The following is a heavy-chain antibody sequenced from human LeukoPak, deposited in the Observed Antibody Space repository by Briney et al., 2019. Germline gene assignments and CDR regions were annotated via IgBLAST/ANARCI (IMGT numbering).Heavy chain of an antibody. V-gene: IGHV3-7*01. CDR3: AKKDYYDSSGYSANYAFDI. CDR2: IKEDGSEK. Sequence: GGSLRLSCTASGFTFNTYWMSWVRQAPGKGLEWVANIKEDGSEKYYADSVKGRFTISRDNSKNTLYLQMNSLRAEDTAVYYCAKKDYYDSSGYSANYAFDIWGQGTMVTVSS. CDR1: GFTFNTYW. D-gene: IGHD3-22*01. J-gene: IGHJ3*02.